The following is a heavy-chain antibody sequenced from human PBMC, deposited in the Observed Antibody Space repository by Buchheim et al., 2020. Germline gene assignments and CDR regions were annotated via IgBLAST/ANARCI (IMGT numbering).Heavy chain of an antibody. Sequence: EVYLVESGGGLVQPGGSLRLSCAASGFTFRNYWMNWVRQAPGKGLEWVANINEDGTEKYYVDSVKGRFTISRDQAMSSVYLQMSSLRVEDTAVYYCAKHSIPWGQGT. CDR2: INEDGTEK. J-gene: IGHJ5*02. D-gene: IGHD2/OR15-2a*01. V-gene: IGHV3-7*03. CDR1: GFTFRNYW. CDR3: AKHSIP.